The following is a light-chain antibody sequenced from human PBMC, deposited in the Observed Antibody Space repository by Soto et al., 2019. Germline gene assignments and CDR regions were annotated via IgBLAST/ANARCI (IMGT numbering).Light chain of an antibody. V-gene: IGKV3-20*01. Sequence: EIVLTQSPGTLSLSPGERATLSCRASQSVSSSYLAWYQQKPGQAPRLLIYGASSRATGIPDRFSGSGSGKDFPLTISRLDPEDFAVYYCKQYGSPLFPFGPGPKVDIK. CDR2: GAS. J-gene: IGKJ3*01. CDR1: QSVSSSY. CDR3: KQYGSPLFP.